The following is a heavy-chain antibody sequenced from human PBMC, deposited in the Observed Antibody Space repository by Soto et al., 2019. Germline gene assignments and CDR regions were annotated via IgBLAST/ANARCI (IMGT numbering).Heavy chain of an antibody. CDR2: INYGYREQ. J-gene: IGHJ2*01. CDR3: ARYVALYYGFWPGLKNWYFDL. V-gene: IGHV3-7*03. CDR1: GFSLTRYW. D-gene: IGHD3-3*01. Sequence: PGGSLRLSCAASGFSLTRYWSGWVRWARGSSVVWAANINYGYREQYCVDSVKIRYTISRDPAKTSLYLPMYSPSTEDTAAYSCARYVALYYGFWPGLKNWYFDLWDRGTLCTVAS.